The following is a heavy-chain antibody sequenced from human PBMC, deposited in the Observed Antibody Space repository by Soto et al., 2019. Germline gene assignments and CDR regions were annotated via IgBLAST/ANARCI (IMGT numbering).Heavy chain of an antibody. V-gene: IGHV4-34*01. CDR2: INHTGST. CDR1: GGWFIGYY. D-gene: IGHD2-8*01. J-gene: IGHJ4*02. CDR3: ARPRKWLQYFEY. Sequence: SXTLSLTCDVYGGWFIGYYWTWIRQSPGKGLEWIGEINHTGSTNYNPSLKSRVTISVDASKNQFSLKLSSVTAADAAVYYCARPRKWLQYFEYWGQGTLVTVS.